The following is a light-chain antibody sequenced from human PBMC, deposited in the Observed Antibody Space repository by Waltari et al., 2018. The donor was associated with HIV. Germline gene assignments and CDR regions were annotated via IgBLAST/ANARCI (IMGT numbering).Light chain of an antibody. CDR2: EGS. CDR3: CSYAGSSTHYV. J-gene: IGLJ1*01. CDR1: SSDVGRYNL. V-gene: IGLV2-23*01. Sequence: QSALTQPASVSGSPGQSITISCTGNSSDVGRYNLVSWYQQHPGKAPKLMIYEGSKRPSGVSNRFSGSKSGNTASLTISGLQAEDEADYYCCSYAGSSTHYVFGTGTKVTVL.